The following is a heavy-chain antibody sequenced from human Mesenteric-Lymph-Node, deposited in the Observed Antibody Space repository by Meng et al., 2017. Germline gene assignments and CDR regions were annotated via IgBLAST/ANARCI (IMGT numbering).Heavy chain of an antibody. D-gene: IGHD2-2*01. J-gene: IGHJ4*02. CDR1: GGSFSGYY. V-gene: IGHV4-34*01. CDR2: INHSGST. CDR3: ARGELLWDY. Sequence: GHLKQWDAGLLKPSETLSLTRAVYGGSFSGYYWSWIRQPPGKGLEWIGEINHSGSTNYNPSLKSRVTISVDTSKNQFSLKLSSVTAADTAVYFCARGELLWDYWGQGTLVTVFS.